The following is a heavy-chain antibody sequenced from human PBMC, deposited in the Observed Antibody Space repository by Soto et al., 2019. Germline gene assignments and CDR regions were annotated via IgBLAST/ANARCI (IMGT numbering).Heavy chain of an antibody. CDR3: AKDIGYSSSWYGPYRYYYYYGMDV. CDR2: IRWNSGSI. CDR1: GFTFDDYA. J-gene: IGHJ6*02. D-gene: IGHD6-13*01. V-gene: IGHV3-9*01. Sequence: SLRLSCAASGFTFDDYAMHWVRQAPGKGLEWVSGIRWNSGSIGYADSVKGRFTISRDNAKNSLYLQMNSLRAEDTALYYCAKDIGYSSSWYGPYRYYYYYGMDVWGQGTTVTVSS.